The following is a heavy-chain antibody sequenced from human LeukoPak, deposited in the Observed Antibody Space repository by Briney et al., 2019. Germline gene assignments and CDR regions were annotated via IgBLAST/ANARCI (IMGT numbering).Heavy chain of an antibody. CDR1: GYTFTSYG. Sequence: ASVKVSCKASGYTFTSYGISWVRQAPGQGLEWMGWISAYNGNTNYAQKFQGRVTMTRDTSTSTVYMELSSLRSEDTAVYYCARGGWAAASLLWGQGTLVTVSS. V-gene: IGHV1-18*01. J-gene: IGHJ4*02. CDR3: ARGGWAAASLL. D-gene: IGHD6-13*01. CDR2: ISAYNGNT.